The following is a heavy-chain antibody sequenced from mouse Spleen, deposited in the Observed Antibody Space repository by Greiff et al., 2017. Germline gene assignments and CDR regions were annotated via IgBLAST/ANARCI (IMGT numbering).Heavy chain of an antibody. CDR1: GYAFSSYW. D-gene: IGHD2-3*01. CDR2: IYPGDGDT. J-gene: IGHJ2*01. V-gene: IGHV1-80*01. Sequence: LQESGAELVRPGSSVKISCKASGYAFSSYWMNWVKQRPGQGLEWIGQIYPGDGDTNYNGKFKGKATLTADKSSSTAYMQLSSLTSEDSAVYFCARWFYDSPFFDYWGQGTTLTVSS. CDR3: ARWFYDSPFFDY.